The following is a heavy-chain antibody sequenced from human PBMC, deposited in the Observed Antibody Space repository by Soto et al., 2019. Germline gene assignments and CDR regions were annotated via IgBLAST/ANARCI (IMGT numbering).Heavy chain of an antibody. Sequence: ASVKVSCKASGYTFSDYCISWVLQAPGQRPEYMGWISTNNGNTKYAQNIQGRVTMTTDTSTSTGYMELRSLRPDDTAVYYCAIQRAGAYGMDVWGQGTTVTVSS. J-gene: IGHJ6*02. CDR3: AIQRAGAYGMDV. D-gene: IGHD3-10*01. V-gene: IGHV1-18*01. CDR1: GYTFSDYC. CDR2: ISTNNGNT.